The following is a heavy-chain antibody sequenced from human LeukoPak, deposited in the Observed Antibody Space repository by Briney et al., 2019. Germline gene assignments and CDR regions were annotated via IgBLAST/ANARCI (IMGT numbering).Heavy chain of an antibody. Sequence: SQTLSLTFVISGDIVSSNSATGNCIRQSPSRGLEWLGSTYYRSKWYNDYAVSVESRITINPDTAKNQFSLELNSVTSEDTAMYYCSREEPSGYSNVWGQGNLVTVSS. CDR2: TYYRSKWYN. D-gene: IGHD6-13*01. J-gene: IGHJ4*02. CDR1: GDIVSSNSAT. V-gene: IGHV6-1*01. CDR3: SREEPSGYSNV.